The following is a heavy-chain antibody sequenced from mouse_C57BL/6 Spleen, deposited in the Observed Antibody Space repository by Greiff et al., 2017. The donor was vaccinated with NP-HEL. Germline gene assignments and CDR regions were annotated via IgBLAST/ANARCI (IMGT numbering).Heavy chain of an antibody. CDR2: IYPGDGDT. Sequence: VQLQQSGPELVKPGASVKISCKASGYAFSSSWMNWVKQRPGKGLEWIGRIYPGDGDTNYNGKFKGKATLTADKSSSTAYMQLSSLKSEDSAVYFCARGGISYAMDYWGQGTSVTVSS. J-gene: IGHJ4*01. D-gene: IGHD1-3*01. CDR3: ARGGISYAMDY. V-gene: IGHV1-82*01. CDR1: GYAFSSSW.